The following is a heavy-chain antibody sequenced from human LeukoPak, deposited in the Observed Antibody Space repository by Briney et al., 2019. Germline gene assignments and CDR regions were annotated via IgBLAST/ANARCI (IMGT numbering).Heavy chain of an antibody. CDR2: IRNVGNDK. J-gene: IGHJ4*02. CDR3: AKEWGVVVIKRWFDY. D-gene: IGHD3-22*01. V-gene: IGHV3-30*02. Sequence: PGGSLRLSCAASGFTFDCCGMHWVRQAPGKGLEWVAFIRNVGNDKYYADSVKGRFFISRDNSKNTLYLQMNSLRAEDTAVYYCAKEWGVVVIKRWFDYWGQGTLVTVSS. CDR1: GFTFDCCG.